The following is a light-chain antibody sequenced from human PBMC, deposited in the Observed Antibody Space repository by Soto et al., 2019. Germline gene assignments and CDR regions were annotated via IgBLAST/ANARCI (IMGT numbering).Light chain of an antibody. V-gene: IGLV1-47*01. CDR1: ISNIGNNY. CDR3: ATWDDNLVAWL. J-gene: IGLJ3*02. Sequence: QSVLTQPPAASGTPGQRVTISCSGGISNIGNNYVYWYQQLPGPAPKLLIYRSDQRSSGVPDRFSGSKSGTSASLAISGLRSDDEADDYCATWDDNLVAWLFGGGTKLTVL. CDR2: RSD.